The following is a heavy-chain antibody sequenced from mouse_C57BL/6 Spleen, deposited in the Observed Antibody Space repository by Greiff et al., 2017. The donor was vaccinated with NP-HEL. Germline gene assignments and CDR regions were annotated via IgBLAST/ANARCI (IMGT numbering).Heavy chain of an antibody. CDR2: ISSGSSTI. CDR1: GFTFSDYG. CDR3: ARLYSSHFDY. J-gene: IGHJ2*01. V-gene: IGHV5-17*01. D-gene: IGHD1-1*01. Sequence: EVQVVESGGGLVKPGGSLKLSCAASGFTFSDYGMHWVRQAPERGLEWVAYISSGSSTIYYADTVKGRFTLSRDNAKNTLFLHMTTLGSDDAAICYCARLYSSHFDYWGQGTTLTVSS.